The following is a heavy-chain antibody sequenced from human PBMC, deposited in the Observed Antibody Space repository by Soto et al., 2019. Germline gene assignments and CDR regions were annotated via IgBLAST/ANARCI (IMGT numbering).Heavy chain of an antibody. D-gene: IGHD6-13*01. CDR3: AKGDSTTHGDSFDI. V-gene: IGHV4-4*02. Sequence: SETLSLTCAFSGGSISSSYWWTWVRQPPGKGLEWIAEIDHSGRTNYNPSLKSRVTISIDKSNNQFSLKLSSVTAADTAVYYCAKGDSTTHGDSFDIWGQGTMVTVSS. CDR2: IDHSGRT. CDR1: GGSISSSYW. J-gene: IGHJ3*02.